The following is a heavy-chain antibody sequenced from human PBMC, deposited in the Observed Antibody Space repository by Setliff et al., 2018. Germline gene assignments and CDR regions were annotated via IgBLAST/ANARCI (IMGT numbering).Heavy chain of an antibody. Sequence: SETLSLTCTVSGDSISNYYWNWIRQPAGKGLESIGYIQKSGSTNYNPSLMSRVSISVDTSKNQFSLKLRSVTAADTAVYYCARLSWNGLRYYGLDVWGQGTTVTVS. J-gene: IGHJ6*02. CDR3: ARLSWNGLRYYGLDV. V-gene: IGHV4-59*01. CDR2: IQKSGST. CDR1: GDSISNYY. D-gene: IGHD3-3*01.